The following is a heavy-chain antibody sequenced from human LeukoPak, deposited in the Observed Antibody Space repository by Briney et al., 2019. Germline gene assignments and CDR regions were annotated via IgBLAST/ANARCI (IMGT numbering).Heavy chain of an antibody. CDR3: ARVYCSGGSCYLDY. D-gene: IGHD2-15*01. Sequence: GGSLRLSCAASGFTFSSYVMHWVRQAPGKGLEWVAVILYDGSNKYYADSVKGRFTISRDNSKNTLYLQMNSLRAEDTAVYYCARVYCSGGSCYLDYWGQGTLVTVSS. CDR1: GFTFSSYV. CDR2: ILYDGSNK. V-gene: IGHV3-30*03. J-gene: IGHJ4*02.